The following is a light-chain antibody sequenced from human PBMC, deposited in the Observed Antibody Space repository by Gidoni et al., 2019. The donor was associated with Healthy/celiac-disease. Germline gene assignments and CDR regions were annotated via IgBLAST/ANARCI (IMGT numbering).Light chain of an antibody. J-gene: IGKJ4*01. CDR3: QQSYSTPT. CDR1: QSISSY. CDR2: AAS. V-gene: IGKV1-39*01. Sequence: DIQMTQSPSSLSASVGDRVTITCRASQSISSYLNWYQQKPGKAPKLLIYAASSLQSGVPSRFSGSGSGTDFTLTISRLQPEDVATYYCQQSYSTPTFGGGTKVEIK.